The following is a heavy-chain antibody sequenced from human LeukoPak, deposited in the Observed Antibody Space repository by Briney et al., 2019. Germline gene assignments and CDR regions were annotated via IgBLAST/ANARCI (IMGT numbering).Heavy chain of an antibody. CDR3: ARAGYTIFGTLDAFDI. Sequence: SQTLSLTCTVSGGSISSGDYYWSWIRQPPGKGLEWIGRIYTSGSTNYNPSLKSRVTISVDTSKNQFSLKLSSVTAADTAVYYCARAGYTIFGTLDAFDIWGQGTMVTVSS. CDR1: GGSISSGDYY. D-gene: IGHD3-3*01. J-gene: IGHJ3*02. V-gene: IGHV4-61*02. CDR2: IYTSGST.